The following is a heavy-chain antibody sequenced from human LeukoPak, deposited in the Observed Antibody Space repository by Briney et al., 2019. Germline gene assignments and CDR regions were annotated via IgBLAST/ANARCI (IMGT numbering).Heavy chain of an antibody. CDR1: GFTFSTYA. CDR3: GHNSVRWIHLWEGSY. CDR2: IASGGST. V-gene: IGHV3-23*01. Sequence: GGSLRLSCAASGFTFSTYAMIWVRQAPGKGLEWVSAIASGGSTYYADSVKGRFTISRDNSKNTLYLQMNSLRAEDTAVYYCGHNSVRWIHLWEGSYWGQGSLVTVSS. D-gene: IGHD5-18*01. J-gene: IGHJ4*02.